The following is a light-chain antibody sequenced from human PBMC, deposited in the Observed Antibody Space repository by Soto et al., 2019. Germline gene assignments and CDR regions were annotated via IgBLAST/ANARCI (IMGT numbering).Light chain of an antibody. J-gene: IGKJ4*01. CDR2: GAS. V-gene: IGKV3-20*01. CDR3: QQYGSSPLT. CDR1: QSVSSSY. Sequence: IVLTQSPGTLSLSPGERATLSCRASQSVSSSYLAWYQQKPGQAPRLLISGASSRATGIPDRFGGSGSGTDFTLTISRLEPEDFAVYYCQQYGSSPLTFGGGTKVDIK.